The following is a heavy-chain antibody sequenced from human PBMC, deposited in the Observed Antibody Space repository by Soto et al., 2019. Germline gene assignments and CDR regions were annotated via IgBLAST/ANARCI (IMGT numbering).Heavy chain of an antibody. J-gene: IGHJ4*02. CDR3: AKDRMYYYGSGSLEYLDY. Sequence: EVKLFQSRGDLLQPGGSLRLSCAASGFTCSAYAMSWVRQAPGKGLEWVSAISGSGDRTYNADSVKRRCSISRDSSDNTLYLQMNSLQAEDTAIYYYAKDRMYYYGSGSLEYLDYWGQGTLVIVS. CDR2: ISGSGDRT. D-gene: IGHD3-10*01. V-gene: IGHV3-23*01. CDR1: GFTCSAYA.